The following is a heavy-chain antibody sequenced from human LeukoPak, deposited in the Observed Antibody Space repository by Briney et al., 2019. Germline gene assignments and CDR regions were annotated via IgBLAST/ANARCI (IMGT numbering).Heavy chain of an antibody. Sequence: SETLSLTCTVSGGSVSSDGYYWSWIRQPPGKGLEWIGYVSFSGTTNYNPSLKSRVTISLDTSENQFSLRLNSVTATDTALYYCARSSAWSPFDYWGQGTLVTVSS. D-gene: IGHD6-19*01. CDR2: VSFSGTT. V-gene: IGHV4-61*08. CDR3: ARSSAWSPFDY. CDR1: GGSVSSDGYY. J-gene: IGHJ4*02.